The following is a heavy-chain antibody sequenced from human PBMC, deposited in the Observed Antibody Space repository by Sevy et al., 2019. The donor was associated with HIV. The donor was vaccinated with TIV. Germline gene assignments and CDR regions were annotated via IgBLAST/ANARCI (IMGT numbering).Heavy chain of an antibody. CDR1: GFPFDNTA. CDR3: AKTLRGGYYDPFDY. J-gene: IGHJ4*02. V-gene: IGHV3-23*01. Sequence: GGSLRLSCAASGFPFDNTAMSWVRQAPGKGLEWVSHVSNSGITTYSADSVKGRFTISRDNSKNTLYLQMNSLRAEDTDIYYCAKTLRGGYYDPFDYWGQGTLVTVSS. D-gene: IGHD1-26*01. CDR2: VSNSGITT.